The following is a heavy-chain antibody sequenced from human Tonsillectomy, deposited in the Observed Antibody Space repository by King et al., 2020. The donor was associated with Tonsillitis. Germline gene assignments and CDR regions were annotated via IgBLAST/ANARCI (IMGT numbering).Heavy chain of an antibody. V-gene: IGHV4-31*03. CDR3: ARVKPLHAFDI. J-gene: IGHJ3*02. CDR1: GGSISSGGYY. Sequence: VQLQESGPGLVKPSQTLSLNCSVSGGSISSGGYYWSWIRQHPGKGLEWIGYIYYSGSTYYNPSLKSRVTISTDTSKKQFSLKLSSVTAADTAVYYCARVKPLHAFDIWGQGTMVIVSS. CDR2: IYYSGST.